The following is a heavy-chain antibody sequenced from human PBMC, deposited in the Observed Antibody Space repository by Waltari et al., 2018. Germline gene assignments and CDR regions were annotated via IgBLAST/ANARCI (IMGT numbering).Heavy chain of an antibody. CDR2: IYHSGST. CDR1: GYSISSGYY. J-gene: IGHJ4*02. CDR3: ARDYSSGWFYFDY. Sequence: QVQLQESGPGLVKPSETLSLTCAVSGYSISSGYYWGWIRQPPGKGLEWIGSIYHSGSTYYNPSLKSRVTISVDTSKNQFTLKLSSVTAADTAVYYCARDYSSGWFYFDYWGQGTLVTVSS. D-gene: IGHD6-19*01. V-gene: IGHV4-38-2*02.